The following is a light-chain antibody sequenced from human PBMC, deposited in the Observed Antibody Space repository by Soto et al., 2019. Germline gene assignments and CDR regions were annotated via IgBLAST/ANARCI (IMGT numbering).Light chain of an antibody. CDR3: CSYAGSYVYV. J-gene: IGLJ1*01. CDR2: DVS. Sequence: QSALTQPRSVSGSPGQSVTISCTGTSSVIGGYNYVSWYQQNPGKAPKLMIYDVSNRPSGVPDRFSGSKSGNTASLTISGLQAEDEADYYCCSYAGSYVYVFGTGTKV. V-gene: IGLV2-11*01. CDR1: SSVIGGYNY.